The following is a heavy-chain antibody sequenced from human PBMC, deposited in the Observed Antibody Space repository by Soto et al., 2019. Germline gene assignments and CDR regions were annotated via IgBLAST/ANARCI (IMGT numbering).Heavy chain of an antibody. CDR2: INHSGST. CDR3: ASNYGDYA. D-gene: IGHD4-17*01. V-gene: IGHV4-34*01. CDR1: GGSFSGYY. Sequence: SETLSLTCAVYGGSFSGYYWSWIRQPPGKGLEWIGEINHSGSTNYNPSLKSRVTISVDTSKNQFSLKLSSVTAADTAVYYCASNYGDYAWGQGTLVTVSS. J-gene: IGHJ4*02.